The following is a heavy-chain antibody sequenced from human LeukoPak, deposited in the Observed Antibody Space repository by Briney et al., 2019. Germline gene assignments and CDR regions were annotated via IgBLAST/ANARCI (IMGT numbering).Heavy chain of an antibody. V-gene: IGHV3-43*01. J-gene: IGHJ4*02. CDR3: AREDGYSSSWYSDY. CDR2: ITWKSHRT. D-gene: IGHD6-13*01. CDR1: GFTFDDDT. Sequence: GGSLRLSCAASGFTFDDDTMHWVRQTPGRGLEWVSFITWKSHRTHYADSVKGRFTISRDNAKNSLYLQMNSLRAEDTAVYYCAREDGYSSSWYSDYWGQGTLVTVSS.